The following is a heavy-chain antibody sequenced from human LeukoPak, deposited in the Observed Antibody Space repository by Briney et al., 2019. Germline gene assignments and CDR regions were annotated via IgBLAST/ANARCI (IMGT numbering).Heavy chain of an antibody. CDR3: AGNRILTGYYLFDY. CDR2: ISSSGSPI. J-gene: IGHJ4*02. Sequence: GGSLRLSCAASGFTFSDYYMSWIRQAPGKGLEWVSYISSSGSPIYYADSVKGRFTISGDNAKNSLYLQMNSLRAEDTAVYYCAGNRILTGYYLFDYWGQGTLVTVSS. CDR1: GFTFSDYY. V-gene: IGHV3-11*04. D-gene: IGHD3-9*01.